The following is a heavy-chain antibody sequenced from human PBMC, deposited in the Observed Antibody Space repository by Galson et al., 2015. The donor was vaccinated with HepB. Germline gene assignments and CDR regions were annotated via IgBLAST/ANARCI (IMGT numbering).Heavy chain of an antibody. CDR1: GYIFTSYG. Sequence: SVKVSCKASGYIFTSYGISWVRQAPGQGLEWMGWISTYNGNTKYAQKVQGRVTMTTDTSTSTAYMELRSLRSDDTAIYYCARGGGRIVHAAMSLYDYWAQGSLVTVSS. J-gene: IGHJ4*02. CDR2: ISTYNGNT. D-gene: IGHD2-2*01. CDR3: ARGGGRIVHAAMSLYDY. V-gene: IGHV1-18*01.